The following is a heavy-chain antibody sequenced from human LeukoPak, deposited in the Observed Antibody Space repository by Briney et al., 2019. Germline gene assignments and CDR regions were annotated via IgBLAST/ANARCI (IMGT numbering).Heavy chain of an antibody. CDR3: AREPYSGTYYYMDV. Sequence: GGSLRLSCIASGFTFSIYGMHWVRQAPGKGLEWVAFIRYDGSNKYYADSVKGRFTISRDNSKNTLYLQMNSLRAEDTAVYYCAREPYSGTYYYMDVWGKGTMVTVSS. J-gene: IGHJ6*03. CDR2: IRYDGSNK. V-gene: IGHV3-30*02. CDR1: GFTFSIYG. D-gene: IGHD1-26*01.